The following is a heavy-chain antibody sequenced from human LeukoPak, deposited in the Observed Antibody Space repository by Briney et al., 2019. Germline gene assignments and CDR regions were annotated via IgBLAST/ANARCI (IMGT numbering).Heavy chain of an antibody. D-gene: IGHD3-10*01. V-gene: IGHV3-30*03. CDR3: ARFPGAHAYYYGMDV. J-gene: IGHJ6*02. CDR2: ISYDGSNK. CDR1: GFTFSSYG. Sequence: GGSLRLSCAASGFTFSSYGMHWVRQAPGKGLEWVAVISYDGSNKYYADSVKGRFTISRDNSKNTLYLQMNSLRAEDTAVYYCARFPGAHAYYYGMDVWGQGTTVTVSS.